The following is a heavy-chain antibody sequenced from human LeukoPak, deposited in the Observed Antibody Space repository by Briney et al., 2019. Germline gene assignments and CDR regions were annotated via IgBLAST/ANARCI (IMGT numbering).Heavy chain of an antibody. CDR2: IWNDGSNK. J-gene: IGHJ5*02. V-gene: IGHV3-33*01. CDR3: ARDGTPTAGPFDP. Sequence: GGSLRLSCAAPGITFSSFGMHWLRQAPGKGLEWVAFIWNDGSNKYYADSVKGRFTISRDNSKNTLYLQMNSLRVEDTAVYYCARDGTPTAGPFDPWGRGTLVTVSS. D-gene: IGHD1-1*01. CDR1: GITFSSFG.